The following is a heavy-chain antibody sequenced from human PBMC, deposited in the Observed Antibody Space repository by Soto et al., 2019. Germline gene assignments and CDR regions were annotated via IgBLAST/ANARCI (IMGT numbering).Heavy chain of an antibody. CDR2: INHNGGS. D-gene: IGHD1-26*01. CDR1: GGSFSGYY. CDR3: ARGTWDLRFDP. V-gene: IGHV4-34*01. J-gene: IGHJ5*02. Sequence: TLSLTCAVYGGSFSGYYWSWIRQTPGKGLEWIGEINHNGGSNYDPSLNDRVSISLDTSKNQFTLRLTSVTAADTAVYYCARGTWDLRFDPWGQGTPVTVSS.